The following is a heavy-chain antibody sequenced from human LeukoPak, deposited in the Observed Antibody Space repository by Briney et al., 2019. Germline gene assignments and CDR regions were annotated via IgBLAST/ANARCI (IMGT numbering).Heavy chain of an antibody. V-gene: IGHV4-31*03. CDR2: IYYSGST. D-gene: IGHD2-2*01. Sequence: SQTLSLTCTVSGGSISSGGYYWSWIRQHPGKGLEWIEYIYYSGSTYYNPSLKSRVTISVDTSKNQFSLKLSSVTAADTAVYYCARGSLVPAAILYYYYGMDVWGQGTTVTVSS. J-gene: IGHJ6*02. CDR3: ARGSLVPAAILYYYYGMDV. CDR1: GGSISSGGYY.